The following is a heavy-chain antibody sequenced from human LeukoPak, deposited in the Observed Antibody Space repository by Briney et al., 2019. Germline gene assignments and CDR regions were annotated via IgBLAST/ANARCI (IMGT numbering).Heavy chain of an antibody. Sequence: SCKASGYTFTSYYMHWVRQAPGKGLEWVTIISYDGSDKYYADSVKGRFTISRDNSKNTLYVQMNSLRTEDTAVYYCARDSVVWFGDYYMDVWGKGTTVTVSS. CDR2: ISYDGSDK. V-gene: IGHV3-30*04. J-gene: IGHJ6*03. CDR1: GYTFTSYY. CDR3: ARDSVVWFGDYYMDV. D-gene: IGHD3-10*01.